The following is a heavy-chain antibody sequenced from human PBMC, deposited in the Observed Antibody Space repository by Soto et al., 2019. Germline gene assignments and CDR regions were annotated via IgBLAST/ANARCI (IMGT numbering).Heavy chain of an antibody. CDR3: ARATVTTSYYYFDY. J-gene: IGHJ4*02. CDR2: IYYSGST. D-gene: IGHD4-4*01. Sequence: SETLSLTCTVSGGSINSGGYYWSWIRQHPGKGLEWIGYIYYSGSTYYNPSLKSRVTMSVDTSKNQFSLKLSSVTAADTAEYYCARATVTTSYYYFDYWGQGTLVTVSS. V-gene: IGHV4-31*03. CDR1: GGSINSGGYY.